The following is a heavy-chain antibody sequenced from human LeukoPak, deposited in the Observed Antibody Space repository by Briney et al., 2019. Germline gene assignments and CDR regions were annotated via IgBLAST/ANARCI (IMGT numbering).Heavy chain of an antibody. J-gene: IGHJ4*02. CDR3: ARDAPPHYCSGGSCYSGIDY. Sequence: GGSLRLSCAASGFTVSAHSMNWVRQAPGKGLEWVSSISSSSSYIYYADSVKGRFTISRDSAKNSLYLQMNSLRAEDTAVYYCARDAPPHYCSGGSCYSGIDYWGQGTLVTVSS. V-gene: IGHV3-21*01. CDR2: ISSSSSYI. D-gene: IGHD2-15*01. CDR1: GFTVSAHS.